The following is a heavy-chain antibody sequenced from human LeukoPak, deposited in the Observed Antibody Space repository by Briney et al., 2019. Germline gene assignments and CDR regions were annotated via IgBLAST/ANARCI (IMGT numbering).Heavy chain of an antibody. V-gene: IGHV3-66*01. Sequence: GGSLRLSCAASGFTVSSTYMSWVRQAPGKGLEWVSVLYSGDSIYYADPVQGRFTISRDNSKNTVYLQMNSLRGEDTAVYYCARGAYYFDYWGQGALVTVSS. CDR3: ARGAYYFDY. CDR2: LYSGDSI. CDR1: GFTVSSTY. J-gene: IGHJ4*02.